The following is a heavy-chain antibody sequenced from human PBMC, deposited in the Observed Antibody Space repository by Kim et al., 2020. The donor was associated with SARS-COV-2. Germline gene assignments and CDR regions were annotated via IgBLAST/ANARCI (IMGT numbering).Heavy chain of an antibody. J-gene: IGHJ6*02. Sequence: SVKVSCKASGGTFSSYAISWVRQAPGQGLEWMGGIIPIFGTANYAQKFQGRVTITADKSTSTAYMELSSLRSEDTAVYYCARDGNSSSWYHSYYYYGMDVWGQGTTVTVSS. V-gene: IGHV1-69*06. CDR2: IIPIFGTA. CDR3: ARDGNSSSWYHSYYYYGMDV. D-gene: IGHD6-13*01. CDR1: GGTFSSYA.